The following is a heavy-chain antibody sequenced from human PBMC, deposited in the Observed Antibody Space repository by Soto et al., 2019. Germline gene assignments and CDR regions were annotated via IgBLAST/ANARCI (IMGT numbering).Heavy chain of an antibody. D-gene: IGHD3-10*01. J-gene: IGHJ6*02. V-gene: IGHV5-51*01. CDR1: GYSFTSYW. CDR2: IYPGDSDT. Sequence: PGESLKISCKGSGYSFTSYWIGWVRQMPGKGLEWMGIIYPGDSDTRYSPSFQGQVTISADQSISTAYLQWSSLKASDTAMYYCAGGGVRGVITRTRDYYGMDVWGQGTTVTVS. CDR3: AGGGVRGVITRTRDYYGMDV.